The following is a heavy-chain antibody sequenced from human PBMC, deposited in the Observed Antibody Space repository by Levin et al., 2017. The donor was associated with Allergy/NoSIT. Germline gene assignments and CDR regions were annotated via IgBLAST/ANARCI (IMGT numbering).Heavy chain of an antibody. V-gene: IGHV3-15*01. CDR1: GFTFTDVW. Sequence: GGSLRLSCTVSGFTFTDVWLTWVRQAPGKGLEWVGRIKSKGDGATTDYSAPAKGRFIISRDDSTNMLYMQMNSLEVADTAVYYCVVLLFGGGETPGYWGQGTLVTVSS. CDR2: IKSKGDGATT. J-gene: IGHJ4*02. CDR3: VVLLFGGGETPGY. D-gene: IGHD3-16*01.